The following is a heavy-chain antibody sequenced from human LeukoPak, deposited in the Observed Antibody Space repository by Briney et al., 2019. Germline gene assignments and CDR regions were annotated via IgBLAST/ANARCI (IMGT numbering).Heavy chain of an antibody. V-gene: IGHV1-2*02. CDR3: ARGNYDILTGSDAFDI. J-gene: IGHJ3*02. Sequence: ASVKVSCKASGYTFTGYYMHWVRQAPGQGLEWMGWVNPNSGGTNYAQKFQGRVTMTRDTSISTAYMELSRLRSDDTAVYYCARGNYDILTGSDAFDIWGQGTMVTVSS. CDR1: GYTFTGYY. D-gene: IGHD3-9*01. CDR2: VNPNSGGT.